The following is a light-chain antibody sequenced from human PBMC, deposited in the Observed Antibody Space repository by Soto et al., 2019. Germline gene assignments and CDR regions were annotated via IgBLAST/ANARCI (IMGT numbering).Light chain of an antibody. CDR3: QQYSSSRT. V-gene: IGKV3-20*01. CDR1: QSVTNY. CDR2: GGS. Sequence: NFLTQSPDTLSLSPGERATLTCRASQSVTNYIAWYQQKPGQAPRLLIYGGSSRATGIPVRFSGSGSETDFTLTITRLEPEDFAMYYCQQYSSSRTFGQGTKVDIK. J-gene: IGKJ1*01.